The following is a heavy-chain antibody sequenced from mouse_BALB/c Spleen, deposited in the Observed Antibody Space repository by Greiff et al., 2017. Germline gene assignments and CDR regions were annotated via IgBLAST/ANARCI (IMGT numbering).Heavy chain of an antibody. D-gene: IGHD2-2*01. CDR2: ISSGGST. J-gene: IGHJ3*01. Sequence: EVQRVESGGGLVTPGGSLKLSCAASGFTFSSYAMSWVRQTPEKRLEWVASISSGGSTYYPDSVKGRFTISRDNARNILYLQMSSLRSEDTAMYYCARGRGYDAPFAYWGQGTLVTVSA. CDR3: ARGRGYDAPFAY. CDR1: GFTFSSYA. V-gene: IGHV5-6-5*01.